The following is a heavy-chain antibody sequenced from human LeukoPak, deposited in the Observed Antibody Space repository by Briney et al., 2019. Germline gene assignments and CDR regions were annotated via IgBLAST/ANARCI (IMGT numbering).Heavy chain of an antibody. J-gene: IGHJ4*02. Sequence: GGSLRLSCAASGFTFSSYAMSWVRQAPEKGLEWVSAISGSGGSTYYADSVKGRFTISRDNSKNTLYLQMNSLRAEDTAVYYCANEVLDVDTAMAGPYFDYWGQGTLVTVSS. CDR1: GFTFSSYA. CDR3: ANEVLDVDTAMAGPYFDY. D-gene: IGHD5-18*01. CDR2: ISGSGGST. V-gene: IGHV3-23*01.